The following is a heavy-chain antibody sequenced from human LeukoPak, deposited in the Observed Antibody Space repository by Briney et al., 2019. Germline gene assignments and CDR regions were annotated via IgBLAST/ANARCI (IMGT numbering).Heavy chain of an antibody. CDR2: IYSGGST. CDR1: GFTVSSNY. Sequence: GGSLRLSCATSGFTVSSNYMSWVRQAPGKGLEWVSVIYSGGSTYYADSVKGRFTISRDNSKNTLYLQMNSLRAEDTAVYYCARGSTYYYDSSGYYLDYWGQGTLVTVSS. V-gene: IGHV3-53*01. J-gene: IGHJ4*02. CDR3: ARGSTYYYDSSGYYLDY. D-gene: IGHD3-22*01.